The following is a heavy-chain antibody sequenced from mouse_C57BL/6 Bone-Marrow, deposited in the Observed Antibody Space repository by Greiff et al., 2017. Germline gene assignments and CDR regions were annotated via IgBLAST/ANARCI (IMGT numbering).Heavy chain of an antibody. J-gene: IGHJ3*01. CDR2: ISDGGSYT. V-gene: IGHV5-4*03. CDR3: AREFVKGFAY. Sequence: EVMLVESGGGLVKPGGSLKLSCAASGFTFSSYAMSWVRQTPEKRLEWVATISDGGSYTYYPDNVKGRFTISRDNAKNNLYLQMSHLKYEDTAMYYCAREFVKGFAYWGQGTLVTVSA. CDR1: GFTFSSYA.